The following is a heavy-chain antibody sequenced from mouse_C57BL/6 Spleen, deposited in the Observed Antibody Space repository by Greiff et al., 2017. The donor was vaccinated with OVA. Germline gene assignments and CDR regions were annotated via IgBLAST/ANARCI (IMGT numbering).Heavy chain of an antibody. J-gene: IGHJ1*03. D-gene: IGHD1-1*01. Sequence: VQLKESGAELVRPGASVKLSCTASGFNIKDDYMHWVKQRPEQGLEWIGWIDPENGDTEYASKFQGKATITADTSSNTAYLQLSSLTSEDTAVYYCTTKNYYGSSYWYFDVWGTGTTVIVSS. CDR3: TTKNYYGSSYWYFDV. CDR1: GFNIKDDY. CDR2: IDPENGDT. V-gene: IGHV14-4*01.